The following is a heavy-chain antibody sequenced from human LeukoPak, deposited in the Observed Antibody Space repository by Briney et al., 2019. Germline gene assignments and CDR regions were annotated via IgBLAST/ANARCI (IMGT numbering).Heavy chain of an antibody. Sequence: ASVKVSCKASGYTFTSYDINWVRQATGQGLEWMGWMNPNSGNTGYAQKFQGRVTITADKSTSTAYMELSSLRSDDTAVYYCARDRDTGGYYYYMDVWGKGTTVTVSS. D-gene: IGHD3-16*01. CDR2: MNPNSGNT. CDR3: ARDRDTGGYYYYMDV. CDR1: GYTFTSYD. J-gene: IGHJ6*03. V-gene: IGHV1-8*01.